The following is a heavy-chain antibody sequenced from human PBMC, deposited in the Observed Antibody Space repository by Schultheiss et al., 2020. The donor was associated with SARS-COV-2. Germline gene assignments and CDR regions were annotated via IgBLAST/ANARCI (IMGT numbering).Heavy chain of an antibody. CDR3: ASVHAAGTDSVYGMDV. J-gene: IGHJ6*02. Sequence: SETLSLTCAVYGGSFSGYYWSWIRQPPGKGLEWIGEINHSGSTNYNPSLKSRVTISVDRSKNQFSLKVTSVTAADTAVYYCASVHAAGTDSVYGMDVWGQGTTVTVSS. CDR2: INHSGST. CDR1: GGSFSGYY. D-gene: IGHD6-13*01. V-gene: IGHV4-34*01.